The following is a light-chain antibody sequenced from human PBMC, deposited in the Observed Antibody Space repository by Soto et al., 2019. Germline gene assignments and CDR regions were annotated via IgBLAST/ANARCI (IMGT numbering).Light chain of an antibody. J-gene: IGKJ5*01. Sequence: EIVLTQSPATLPVSPGERATLSCRASQSVGSNLAWYQQKPGQAPRLLIYGASSRATGIPDRFSGSGSGTDFTLTISRLEPEDFAVYYCQQYGSSLSITFGQGTRLEIK. V-gene: IGKV3-20*01. CDR1: QSVGSN. CDR2: GAS. CDR3: QQYGSSLSIT.